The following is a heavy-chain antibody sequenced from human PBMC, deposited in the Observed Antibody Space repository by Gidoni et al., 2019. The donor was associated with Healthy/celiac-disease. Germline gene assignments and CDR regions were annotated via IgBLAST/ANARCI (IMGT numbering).Heavy chain of an antibody. Sequence: QVQLVQSGPEVKKPGASVKVSCKASGYTFTSYDINWVRQATGQGLEWMGWMNPNSGNTGYAQKFQGRVTMTRNTSISTAYMELSSLRSEDTAVYYCARGYVRKQQLVLGYWGQGTLVTVSS. D-gene: IGHD6-13*01. J-gene: IGHJ4*02. CDR1: GYTFTSYD. CDR2: MNPNSGNT. V-gene: IGHV1-8*01. CDR3: ARGYVRKQQLVLGY.